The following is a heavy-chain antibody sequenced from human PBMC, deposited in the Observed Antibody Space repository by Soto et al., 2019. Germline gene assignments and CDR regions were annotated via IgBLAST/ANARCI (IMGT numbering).Heavy chain of an antibody. D-gene: IGHD4-17*01. CDR1: GYTFTSYA. V-gene: IGHV1-3*01. J-gene: IGHJ3*02. CDR2: INAGNGNT. CDR3: ARLKNDYDLVPGTGDAFDI. Sequence: ASVKVSCKASGYTFTSYAMHWVRQAPGQRLEWMGWINAGNGNTKYSQKFQGRVTITRDTSASTAYTELSSLKASDTAMYYCARLKNDYDLVPGTGDAFDIWGQGTMVTVSS.